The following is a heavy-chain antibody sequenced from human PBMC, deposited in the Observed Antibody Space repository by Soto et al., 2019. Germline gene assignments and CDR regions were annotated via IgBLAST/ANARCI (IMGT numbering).Heavy chain of an antibody. V-gene: IGHV4-34*01. CDR1: GGSFSGYY. Sequence: QVQLQQWGAGLLKPSETLSLTCAVYGGSFSGYYWSWIRQPPGKGLEWIGEINHSGSTNYNPSLTTRVTISLDTSTNQFALKLSSVTASDTAVYYCARLPYSSGWYGGYYYGMDVWGQGTTVTVSS. D-gene: IGHD6-19*01. J-gene: IGHJ6*02. CDR3: ARLPYSSGWYGGYYYGMDV. CDR2: INHSGST.